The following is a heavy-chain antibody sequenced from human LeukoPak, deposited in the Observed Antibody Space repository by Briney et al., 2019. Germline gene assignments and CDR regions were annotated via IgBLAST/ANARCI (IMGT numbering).Heavy chain of an antibody. V-gene: IGHV1-2*02. CDR2: INPNSGGT. CDR3: ATDSVLEAIGYYDSSGPSRGGYFDY. CDR1: RYTFTVYY. Sequence: ASLSVSSKPSRYTFTVYYMHSVRQAPGQGVEWMGWINPNSGGTNYTQKFQGRVTITRDTTISTAYMELSRLSSDDTAVYYCATDSVLEAIGYYDSSGPSRGGYFDYWGQGTLVTVSS. D-gene: IGHD3-22*01. J-gene: IGHJ4*02.